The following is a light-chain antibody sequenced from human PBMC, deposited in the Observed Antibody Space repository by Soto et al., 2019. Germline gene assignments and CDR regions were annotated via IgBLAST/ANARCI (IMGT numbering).Light chain of an antibody. Sequence: QSVLTQPASVSGSPGQSITISCTGSSSDVGTYNLVSWYQQHPGKAPKFMIYEGTKRPSGISNRFSGSISGNTASLTISGLQAEDEADYYCCSYAGSRIVVFGGGTKVTVL. J-gene: IGLJ2*01. CDR3: CSYAGSRIVV. CDR2: EGT. V-gene: IGLV2-23*01. CDR1: SSDVGTYNL.